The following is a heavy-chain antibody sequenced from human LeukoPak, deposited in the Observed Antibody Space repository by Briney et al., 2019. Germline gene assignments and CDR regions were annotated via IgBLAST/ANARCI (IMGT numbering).Heavy chain of an antibody. CDR2: IYYSGST. CDR3: ARGEYGIFDY. Sequence: PSETLSLTCTVSGGSISGGSYYWSWIRQPPGKGREWIGYIYYSGSTKYNLSLKSRVTISVDTSKNQLSLKLSSVTAADTAVYYCARGEYGIFDYWGQGTLVTVSS. J-gene: IGHJ4*02. D-gene: IGHD2/OR15-2a*01. CDR1: GGSISGGSYY. V-gene: IGHV4-61*01.